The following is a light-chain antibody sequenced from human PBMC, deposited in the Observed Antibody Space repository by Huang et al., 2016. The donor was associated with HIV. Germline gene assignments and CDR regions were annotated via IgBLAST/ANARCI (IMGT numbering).Light chain of an antibody. CDR2: GAS. Sequence: EIVMTQSPATLSVSPGDRATLSGRASQSVSSNLAWYQQKPGQAPRLLIYGASTRATGIPARFSGSGSGTEFTLTISSLQSEDFAVYYCQQFHNWPLTFGQGSKLEIK. CDR1: QSVSSN. CDR3: QQFHNWPLT. J-gene: IGKJ2*01. V-gene: IGKV3-15*01.